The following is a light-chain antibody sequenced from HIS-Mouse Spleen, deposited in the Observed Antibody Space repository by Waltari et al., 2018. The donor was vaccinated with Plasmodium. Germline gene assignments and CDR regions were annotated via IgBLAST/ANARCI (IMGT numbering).Light chain of an antibody. Sequence: EIVMTQSPATLSVSPGERATLSCRASQSVSSNLAWYQQKPGQAPRHLIYDASTRATGIPAGFSGSGSGTELILTISCMQSEDLAVYYCQQYNNWPLTFGGGTKVGIK. CDR2: DAS. CDR3: QQYNNWPLT. V-gene: IGKV3-15*01. J-gene: IGKJ4*01. CDR1: QSVSSN.